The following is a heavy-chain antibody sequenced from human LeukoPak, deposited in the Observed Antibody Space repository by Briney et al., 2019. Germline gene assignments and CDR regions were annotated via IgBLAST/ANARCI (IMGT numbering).Heavy chain of an antibody. Sequence: GGSLRLSCAASGFTFSSYAMSWVRQAPGKGLEWVSAISGSGGSTYYADSVKGRFTISRDNSKNTLYLQMNSLRAEDTAVYYCAKRRTIPTVTMSMELDYWGQGTLVTVSS. CDR3: AKRRTIPTVTMSMELDY. V-gene: IGHV3-23*01. D-gene: IGHD4-17*01. CDR2: ISGSGGST. CDR1: GFTFSSYA. J-gene: IGHJ4*02.